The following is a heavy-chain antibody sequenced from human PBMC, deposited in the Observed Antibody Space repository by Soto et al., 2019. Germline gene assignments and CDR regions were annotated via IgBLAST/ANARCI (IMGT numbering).Heavy chain of an antibody. CDR3: AKDQRRGIQLWLRVSDY. CDR2: ISYDGSNK. CDR1: GFTFSSYG. J-gene: IGHJ4*02. D-gene: IGHD5-18*01. Sequence: GGSLRLSCAASGFTFSSYGMHWVRQAPGKGLEWVAVISYDGSNKYYADSVKGRFTISRDNSKNTLYLQMNSLRAEDTAVYYCAKDQRRGIQLWLRVSDYWGQGTLVTVSS. V-gene: IGHV3-30*18.